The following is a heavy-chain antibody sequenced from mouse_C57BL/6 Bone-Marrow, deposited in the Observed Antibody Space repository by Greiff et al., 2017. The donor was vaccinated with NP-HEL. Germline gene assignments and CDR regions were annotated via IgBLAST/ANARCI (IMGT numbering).Heavy chain of an antibody. J-gene: IGHJ2*01. CDR3: AREGPFFDY. CDR1: GYTFTSYW. V-gene: IGHV1-55*01. Sequence: VQLQESGAELVKPGASVKMSCKASGYTFTSYWITWVKQRPGQGLEWIGDIYPGSGSTNYNEKFKSKATLTVDTSSSTAYMQLSSLTSEDSAVYYCAREGPFFDYWGQGTTLTVSS. CDR2: IYPGSGST.